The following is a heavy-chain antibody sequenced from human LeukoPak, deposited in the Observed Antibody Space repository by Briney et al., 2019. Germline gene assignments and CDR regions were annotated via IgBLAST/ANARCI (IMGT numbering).Heavy chain of an antibody. J-gene: IGHJ3*02. CDR2: VIPIFGTA. Sequence: ASVKVSCKASGGTFSSYAISWVRQAPGQGLEWMGGVIPIFGTANYAQNFQGRVTITADESTTTAYMDLSSLRSEDTAVYFCARVLGDYYGSGGYDAFAIWGQGTMVTVSS. CDR1: GGTFSSYA. CDR3: ARVLGDYYGSGGYDAFAI. D-gene: IGHD3-10*01. V-gene: IGHV1-69*13.